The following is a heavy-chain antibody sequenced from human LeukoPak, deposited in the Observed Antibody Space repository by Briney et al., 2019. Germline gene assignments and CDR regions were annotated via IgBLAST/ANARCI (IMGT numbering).Heavy chain of an antibody. V-gene: IGHV4-39*07. D-gene: IGHD1-1*01. J-gene: IGHJ6*02. CDR3: ARDRVPTPGYPYGMDV. CDR1: GGSISSSSYY. Sequence: PSETLSLTCTVSGGSISSSSYYWGWIRQPPGKGLEWIGSIYYSGSTHYNPSLKSRVTMSVETSKNQFSLKMTSVTAADTAVYYCARDRVPTPGYPYGMDVWGQGTTVTVSS. CDR2: IYYSGST.